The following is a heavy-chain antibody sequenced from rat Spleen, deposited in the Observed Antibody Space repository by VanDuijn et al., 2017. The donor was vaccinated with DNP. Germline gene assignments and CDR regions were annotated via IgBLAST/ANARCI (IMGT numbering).Heavy chain of an antibody. CDR1: GFTFSNYD. Sequence: EVQLVESGGDLVQPGRSLKLSCAVSGFTFSNYDMAWVRQAPTKGLEWVASISPSGDSTYCRDSVKGRFTVSRDNAKSILYLQIDSLRSEDTATYYCANYNYYDGTYWGQGVMVTVSS. CDR3: ANYNYYDGTY. J-gene: IGHJ2*01. V-gene: IGHV5-25*01. CDR2: ISPSGDST. D-gene: IGHD1-12*02.